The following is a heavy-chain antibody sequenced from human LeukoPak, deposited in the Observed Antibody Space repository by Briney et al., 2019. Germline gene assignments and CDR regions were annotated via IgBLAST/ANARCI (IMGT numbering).Heavy chain of an antibody. CDR2: INAGNGNT. CDR3: AREDRGAFYSSGWYPRGDLRGGAFDI. Sequence: ASVKVSCKASGYTFTSYAMHWVRQAPGQRLEWMGWINAGNGNTKYSQKFQGRVTITRDTSASTAYMELSSLRSEDTAVYYCAREDRGAFYSSGWYPRGDLRGGAFDIWGQGTMVTVSS. V-gene: IGHV1-3*01. J-gene: IGHJ3*02. D-gene: IGHD6-19*01. CDR1: GYTFTSYA.